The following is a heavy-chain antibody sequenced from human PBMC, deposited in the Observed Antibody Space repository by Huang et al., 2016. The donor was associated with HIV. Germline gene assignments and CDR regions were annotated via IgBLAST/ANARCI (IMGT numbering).Heavy chain of an antibody. V-gene: IGHV1-69*13. CDR3: ARGVGNSNRGFDI. D-gene: IGHD5-18*01. CDR2: IIPLHDTT. Sequence: QVQLVQSGAEMKKSGSSVKVSCKASGGTVSSFSFTWVRQAPGHGLEWMGGIIPLHDTTALEQKVRGRVTLTADESTNTAFMELSGLTSPDTAVYYCARGVGNSNRGFDIWGQGTLVTVS. J-gene: IGHJ4*02. CDR1: GGTVSSFS.